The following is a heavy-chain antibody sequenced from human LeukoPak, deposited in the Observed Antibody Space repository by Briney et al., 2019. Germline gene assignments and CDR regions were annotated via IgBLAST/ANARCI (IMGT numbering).Heavy chain of an antibody. CDR3: ASLNYDSSGHHDYYYYGMDV. Sequence: ASVTVSCKASGGTFSSYAISWVRQAPGQGLEWMGGIIPIFGTANYAQKFQGRVTITADESTSTAYMELSSLRSEDTAVYYCASLNYDSSGHHDYYYYGMDVWGQGTTVTVSS. V-gene: IGHV1-69*01. CDR1: GGTFSSYA. D-gene: IGHD3-22*01. J-gene: IGHJ6*02. CDR2: IIPIFGTA.